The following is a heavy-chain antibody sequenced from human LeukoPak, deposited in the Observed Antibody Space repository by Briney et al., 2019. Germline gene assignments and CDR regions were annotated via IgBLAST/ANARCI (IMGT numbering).Heavy chain of an antibody. V-gene: IGHV4-39*07. J-gene: IGHJ4*02. Sequence: SETLSLTCTVSGASISSGRNSWGCICQSPGKGLEWIASLYSSGTTHYNPSLQSPVSLSVNTSKNQSSLTLSSVTAADTAGYYCARLTPVGATHGSWGAFDYWGQGTLVTVSS. CDR1: GASISSGRNS. CDR3: ARLTPVGATHGSWGAFDY. D-gene: IGHD1-26*01. CDR2: LYSSGTT.